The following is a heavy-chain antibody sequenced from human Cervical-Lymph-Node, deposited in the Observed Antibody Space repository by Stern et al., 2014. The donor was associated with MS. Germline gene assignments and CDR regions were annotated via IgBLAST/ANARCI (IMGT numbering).Heavy chain of an antibody. CDR2: ITPSGGST. CDR1: GYTFTSYY. V-gene: IGHV1-46*01. D-gene: IGHD6-19*01. J-gene: IGHJ6*02. Sequence: VQLVESGAEAKKPGASVQVSRKASGYTFTSYYMHWVRQAPGQGLEWMGIITPSGGSTSHGQKFQGRVTMTRDTSTSTVYMERSSLRSEDTAVYYCAREVAGHRLGMMDVWGQGTTVTVSS. CDR3: AREVAGHRLGMMDV.